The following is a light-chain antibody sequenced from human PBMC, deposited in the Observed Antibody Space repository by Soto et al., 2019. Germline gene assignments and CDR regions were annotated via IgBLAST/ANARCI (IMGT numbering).Light chain of an antibody. CDR3: ETWDSSLKAVV. CDR2: DNN. Sequence: QSVLTQPPSVSAAPGQKVTISCSGSSSNIGNNYVSWYQQLPGTAPKLLIYDNNKRPSGIPDRFSGSKSGTSATLGIPGLQTGDEAEYYCETWDSSLKAVVFGGGTKLTVL. CDR1: SSNIGNNY. J-gene: IGLJ2*01. V-gene: IGLV1-51*01.